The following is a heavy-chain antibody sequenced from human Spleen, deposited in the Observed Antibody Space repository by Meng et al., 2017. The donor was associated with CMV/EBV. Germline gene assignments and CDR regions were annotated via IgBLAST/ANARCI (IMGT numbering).Heavy chain of an antibody. D-gene: IGHD3-16*01. CDR3: ARVREHTSLGNYWFDP. Sequence: SETLSLTCTVSGGSISSSSYYWGWIRQPPGKGLEWIGSIYYSGSTYYNPSLKSRVTISVDTSNNHLSLRMTSVTAEDTAIYYCARVREHTSLGNYWFDPWGQGTLVTVSS. CDR2: IYYSGST. V-gene: IGHV4-39*02. J-gene: IGHJ5*02. CDR1: GGSISSSSYY.